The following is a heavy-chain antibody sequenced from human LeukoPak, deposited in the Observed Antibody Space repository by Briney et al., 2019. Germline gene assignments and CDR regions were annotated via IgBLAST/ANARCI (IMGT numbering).Heavy chain of an antibody. CDR3: ARAIYDSRGYYYGGYGMDV. Sequence: SQTLSLTCAISADSVSSNSAAWNWIRQSPSRGLEWLGRTYYRSKWYNDYAVSVKSRITINPDTSKNQFSLQLNSVTPEDTAVYYCARAIYDSRGYYYGGYGMDVWGQGTTVTVSS. V-gene: IGHV6-1*01. CDR2: TYYRSKWYN. D-gene: IGHD3-22*01. J-gene: IGHJ6*02. CDR1: ADSVSSNSAA.